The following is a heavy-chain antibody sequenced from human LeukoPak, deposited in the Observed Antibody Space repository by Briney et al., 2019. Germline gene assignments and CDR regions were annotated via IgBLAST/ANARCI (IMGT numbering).Heavy chain of an antibody. CDR3: ARRGSSRTDAFDI. CDR1: GYAFTGYY. J-gene: IGHJ3*02. V-gene: IGHV1-2*02. CDR2: INTNSGGT. D-gene: IGHD6-13*01. Sequence: ASVTVSCKASGYAFTGYYMHWVRQAPGQGLEWMGWINTNSGGTNYAQKFQGRVTMTRDTSISTAYMELSRLRSDDTAVYYCARRGSSRTDAFDIWGQGTMVTVSS.